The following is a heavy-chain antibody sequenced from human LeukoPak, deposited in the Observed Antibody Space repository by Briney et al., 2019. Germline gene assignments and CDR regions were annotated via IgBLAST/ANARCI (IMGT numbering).Heavy chain of an antibody. CDR2: ISAYNGNT. V-gene: IGHV1-18*01. Sequence: ASVKVSCEASGYTFTSYGISWVQQAPGQGLEWMGWISAYNGNTNYAQKLQGRVTMTTDTSTSTAYMELRSLRSDDTAVYYCARGNEAVLRYFDWLIFYDYWGQGTLVTVSS. D-gene: IGHD3-9*01. CDR1: GYTFTSYG. CDR3: ARGNEAVLRYFDWLIFYDY. J-gene: IGHJ4*02.